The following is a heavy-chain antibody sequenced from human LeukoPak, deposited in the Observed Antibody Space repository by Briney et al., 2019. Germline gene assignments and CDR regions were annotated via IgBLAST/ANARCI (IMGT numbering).Heavy chain of an antibody. CDR2: LYSDGTT. Sequence: PGGSLSLSCAASGLSFSSNYMAWVRQAPGKGLEWVSLLYSDGTTHYAGSVKGRFTISRDISKNPLYLQMYSLRTEDTAVYYCARVNILGGSSDHFDYWGQGTLVTVSS. J-gene: IGHJ4*02. V-gene: IGHV3-66*01. CDR1: GLSFSSNY. D-gene: IGHD1-26*01. CDR3: ARVNILGGSSDHFDY.